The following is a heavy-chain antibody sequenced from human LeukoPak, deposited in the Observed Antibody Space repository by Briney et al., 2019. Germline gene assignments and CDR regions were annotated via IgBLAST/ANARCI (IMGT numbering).Heavy chain of an antibody. CDR2: IYHSGST. D-gene: IGHD1-26*01. CDR3: ARGARPVGAKALAPGAVYFDY. V-gene: IGHV4-39*07. Sequence: SETLSLTCTVSGGSISSGSHYWSWIRQPPGKGLEWIGSIYHSGSTYYNPSLKSRVTISVDTSKNQFSLKLSSVTAADTAVYYCARGARPVGAKALAPGAVYFDYWGQGTLVTVSS. J-gene: IGHJ4*02. CDR1: GGSISSGSHY.